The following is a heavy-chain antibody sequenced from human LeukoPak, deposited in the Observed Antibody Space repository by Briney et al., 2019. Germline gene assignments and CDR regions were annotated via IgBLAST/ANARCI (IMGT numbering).Heavy chain of an antibody. D-gene: IGHD3-22*01. CDR2: ISWNSGSI. V-gene: IGHV3-9*01. CDR1: GFTFDDYA. Sequence: SLRLSCAASGFTFDDYAMHWVRQAPVKGLEWVSGISWNSGSIGYADSVKGRFTISRDNAKNSLYLQMNSLRAEDTALYYCAKDVDYDSSGYLDYWGQGTLVTVSS. J-gene: IGHJ4*02. CDR3: AKDVDYDSSGYLDY.